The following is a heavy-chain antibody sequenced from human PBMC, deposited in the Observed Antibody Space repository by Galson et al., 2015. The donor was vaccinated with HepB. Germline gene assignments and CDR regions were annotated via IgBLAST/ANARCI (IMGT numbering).Heavy chain of an antibody. CDR3: ARGAYYSFWSGNNPGTFDI. CDR1: GFTFSDYT. V-gene: IGHV3-21*01. D-gene: IGHD3-3*01. Sequence: SLRLSCAASGFTFSDYTMNWVRQAPGKGLEWVSSISSSSSYIYYADSVKGRFTISRDNAKNSLYLQMNSLRAEDTAVYYCARGAYYSFWSGNNPGTFDIWGQGTMVTVSS. J-gene: IGHJ3*02. CDR2: ISSSSSYI.